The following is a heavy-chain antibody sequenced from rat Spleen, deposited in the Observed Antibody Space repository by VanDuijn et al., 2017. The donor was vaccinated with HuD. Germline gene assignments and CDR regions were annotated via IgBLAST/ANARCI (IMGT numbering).Heavy chain of an antibody. V-gene: IGHV5-17*01. CDR1: GFTFRDYA. CDR3: AVAGYGY. Sequence: EVQLVESGGGLVQPGRSLKFSCVASGFTFRDYAMAWVRQAPGKGLEWVSSINTDGSSTYYRDSVKGRFTISRDNAKTTLYLQMDSLRSEDTATYYCAVAGYGYWGQGVMVTVSS. D-gene: IGHD1-3*01. J-gene: IGHJ2*01. CDR2: INTDGSST.